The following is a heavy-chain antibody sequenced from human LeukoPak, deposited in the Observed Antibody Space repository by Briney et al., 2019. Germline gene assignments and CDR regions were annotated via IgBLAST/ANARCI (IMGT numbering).Heavy chain of an antibody. D-gene: IGHD3-10*01. J-gene: IGHJ5*02. V-gene: IGHV1-2*02. CDR3: ARDYSLGSYSGNWFDP. CDR1: GYTFTGHY. CDR2: IIPDSGGT. Sequence: ASVKVSCKASGYTFTGHYMHWVRQAPGQGLEWMGWIIPDSGGTNYAENFRGRVTMTRDKSITIGYMELSRLRSDDTAVYYCARDYSLGSYSGNWFDPWGQGTLVTVSS.